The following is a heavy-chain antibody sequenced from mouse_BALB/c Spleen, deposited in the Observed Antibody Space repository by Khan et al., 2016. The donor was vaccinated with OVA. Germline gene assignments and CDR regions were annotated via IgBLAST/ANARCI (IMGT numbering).Heavy chain of an antibody. D-gene: IGHD3-1*01. J-gene: IGHJ3*01. Sequence: EVQLQESGPGLVKPSQSLSLTCSVTGYSITSGYFWNWIRQFPGNKLEWMGYIRYDGDSNYNPSLKNRISITRNSSKNQFFLKLNHETPEDTATLYCARGGNAGPAWFAYWGQGTLVTVSP. V-gene: IGHV3-6*02. CDR3: ARGGNAGPAWFAY. CDR1: GYSITSGYF. CDR2: IRYDGDS.